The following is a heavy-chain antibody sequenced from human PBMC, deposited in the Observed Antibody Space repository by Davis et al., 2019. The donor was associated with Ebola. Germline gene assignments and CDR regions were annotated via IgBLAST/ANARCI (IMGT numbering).Heavy chain of an antibody. D-gene: IGHD3-10*01. V-gene: IGHV3-21*01. J-gene: IGHJ5*02. CDR2: ISSDSDYI. CDR3: TRPHNMVRGVIIPSWFDP. Sequence: GESLKISCAASGFTFSTYSMSWVRQAPGKALEWVSSISSDSDYIYYADSVKGRFTISRDNSKNTLYLQMNSLRTEDTAVYYCTRPHNMVRGVIIPSWFDPWGQGTLVTVSS. CDR1: GFTFSTYS.